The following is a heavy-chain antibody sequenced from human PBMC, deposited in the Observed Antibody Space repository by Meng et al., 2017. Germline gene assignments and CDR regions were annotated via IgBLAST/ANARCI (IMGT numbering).Heavy chain of an antibody. Sequence: ASAMVFCKASGYTFTSNYMHRVRQAPGQGLEWMGTINPSGGSKGYAQKFQGRVAMTRDTSTRTVYMELSNLRSEDTTVHYCANITMVRGVNSVGEYSGMDVWGQGTTVTVSS. V-gene: IGHV1-46*03. J-gene: IGHJ6*02. CDR2: INPSGGSK. D-gene: IGHD3-10*01. CDR1: GYTFTSNY. CDR3: ANITMVRGVNSVGEYSGMDV.